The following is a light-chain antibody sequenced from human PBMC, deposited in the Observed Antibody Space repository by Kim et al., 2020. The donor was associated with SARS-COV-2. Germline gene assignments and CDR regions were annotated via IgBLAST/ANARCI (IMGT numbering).Light chain of an antibody. V-gene: IGLV1-47*01. Sequence: QRVTISCSGSTSHIGSNFVYWYQQHPGTAPKLLIYRDSKRPSGVPDRFSGSKSGTSASLAISGLRSEDETEYYCAAWDDSLRAVIFGGGTQLTVL. J-gene: IGLJ2*01. CDR1: TSHIGSNF. CDR3: AAWDDSLRAVI. CDR2: RDS.